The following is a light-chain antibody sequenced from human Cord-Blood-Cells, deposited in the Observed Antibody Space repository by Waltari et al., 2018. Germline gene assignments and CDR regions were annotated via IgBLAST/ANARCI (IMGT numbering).Light chain of an antibody. J-gene: IGKJ2*01. CDR1: QSVSSN. CDR3: QQYNNWPLEYT. V-gene: IGKV3-15*01. Sequence: EIVMTQSPATLSVSPGERATLPCRASQSVSSNLAWYQQKPGQAPRLLIYGASTRATGIPARFSGSGSGTEFTLTISSLQSEDFAVYYCQQYNNWPLEYTFGQGTKLEIK. CDR2: GAS.